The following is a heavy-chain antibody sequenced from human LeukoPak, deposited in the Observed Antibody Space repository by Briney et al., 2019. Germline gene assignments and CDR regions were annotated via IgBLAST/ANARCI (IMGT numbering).Heavy chain of an antibody. CDR1: GGSISSSSYY. CDR3: ARVKTYYDYVWGSYRPPADFDY. Sequence: SETLSLTCTVSGGSISSSSYYWGWIRQPPGKGLEWIGSIYYSGSTYYNPSLKSRVTISVDTSKNQFSLKLSSVTAADTAVYYCARVKTYYDYVWGSYRPPADFDYWGQGILVTVSS. D-gene: IGHD3-16*02. V-gene: IGHV4-39*07. CDR2: IYYSGST. J-gene: IGHJ4*02.